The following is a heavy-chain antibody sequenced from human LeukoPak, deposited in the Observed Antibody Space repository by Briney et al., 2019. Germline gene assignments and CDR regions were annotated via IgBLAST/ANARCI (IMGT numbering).Heavy chain of an antibody. CDR1: GYTLTELS. CDR2: FDPEDGET. Sequence: ASVKVSCKVSGYTLTELSMHWVRQAPGKGLEWMGGFDPEDGETIYAQKFQGRVTMTEDTSTDTAYMELSSLRSEDTAVYYCATPAGPNDAFDIWGQGTMVTVSS. J-gene: IGHJ3*02. V-gene: IGHV1-24*01. CDR3: ATPAGPNDAFDI.